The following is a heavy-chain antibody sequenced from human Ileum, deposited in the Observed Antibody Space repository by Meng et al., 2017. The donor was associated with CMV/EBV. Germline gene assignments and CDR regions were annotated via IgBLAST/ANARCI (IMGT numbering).Heavy chain of an antibody. J-gene: IGHJ4*02. Sequence: LSLTCAVSGRSFRGYYWSWIRQPPGKGLEWIGEINHSGSTNYNPSLKSRVTISVDTSKNQFSLKLSSVTAADTAVYYCARGGITMIWGQGTLVTVSS. CDR1: GRSFRGYY. D-gene: IGHD3-22*01. CDR2: INHSGST. V-gene: IGHV4-34*01. CDR3: ARGGITMI.